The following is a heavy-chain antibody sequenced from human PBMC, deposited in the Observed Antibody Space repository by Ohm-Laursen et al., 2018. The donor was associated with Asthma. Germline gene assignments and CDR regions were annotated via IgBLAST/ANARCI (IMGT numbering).Heavy chain of an antibody. CDR1: GFTFSSYG. J-gene: IGHJ6*02. CDR3: AREGLPRWSIVVGCCYSGMDV. Sequence: SLRLSCAASGFTFSSYGMHWVRQAPGKGLEWVSVISYDGSNNYYADSVKGRFTISRVNSKNTLYLQMNSLRAEDTAVYYCAREGLPRWSIVVGCCYSGMDVGGQGTAVTVSS. V-gene: IGHV3-30*03. D-gene: IGHD3-22*01. CDR2: ISYDGSNN.